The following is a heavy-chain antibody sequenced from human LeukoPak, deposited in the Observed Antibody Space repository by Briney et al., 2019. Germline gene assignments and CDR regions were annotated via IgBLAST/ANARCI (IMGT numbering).Heavy chain of an antibody. D-gene: IGHD6-13*01. V-gene: IGHV3-21*01. CDR2: ISSSSSSI. J-gene: IGHJ4*02. CDR3: ARVTGLQLVQGLDY. Sequence: PGGSLRLSCEASGFTFSDYAMSWVRQAPGKGLEWVASISSSSSSIYYADSVKGRFTISRDNAKNSLYLQMNSLRAEDTAVYYCARVTGLQLVQGLDYRGQGTLVTVSS. CDR1: GFTFSDYA.